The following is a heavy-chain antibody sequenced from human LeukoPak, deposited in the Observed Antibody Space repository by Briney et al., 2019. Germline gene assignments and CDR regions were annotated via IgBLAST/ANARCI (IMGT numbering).Heavy chain of an antibody. Sequence: SETLSLTCAVYGGSFSGYYWSWIRQPPGKGLEWIGEINHSGSTYYNPSLKSRVTISVDTSKNQFSLKLSSVTAADTAVYYCARRATITIFGVVITSSLDYWGQGTLVTVSS. V-gene: IGHV4-34*01. CDR3: ARRATITIFGVVITSSLDY. D-gene: IGHD3-3*01. J-gene: IGHJ4*02. CDR1: GGSFSGYY. CDR2: INHSGST.